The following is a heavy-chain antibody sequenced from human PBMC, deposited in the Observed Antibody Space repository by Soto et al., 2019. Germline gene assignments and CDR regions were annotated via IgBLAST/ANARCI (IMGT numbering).Heavy chain of an antibody. J-gene: IGHJ5*02. D-gene: IGHD2-2*01. CDR3: ARCSLVVVPAPGFDP. V-gene: IGHV4-59*06. CDR1: GGSLGSYY. CDR2: IYYSGTT. Sequence: SETLSLTCTVSGGSLGSYYWSWIRQPPGKGLEWIGYIYYSGTTYYNPSLKSRVTISVDTSKNQFSLKLSSVSAADTALYYCARCSLVVVPAPGFDPWGRGTLVTVSS.